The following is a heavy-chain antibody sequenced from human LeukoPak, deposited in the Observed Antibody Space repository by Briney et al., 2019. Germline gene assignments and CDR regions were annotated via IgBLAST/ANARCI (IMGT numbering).Heavy chain of an antibody. J-gene: IGHJ4*02. V-gene: IGHV4-38-2*01. CDR3: ARGLDSYDSSGQFVY. D-gene: IGHD3-22*01. CDR1: GFTFSTYA. Sequence: PGGSLRLSCAASGFTFSTYAMTWVRQPPGKGLEWIGSIHYSGSTYFNPSLKSRVTIFVDTSKNQFSLKLSSVTAADTAVYYCARGLDSYDSSGQFVYWGQGTLVTVSS. CDR2: IHYSGST.